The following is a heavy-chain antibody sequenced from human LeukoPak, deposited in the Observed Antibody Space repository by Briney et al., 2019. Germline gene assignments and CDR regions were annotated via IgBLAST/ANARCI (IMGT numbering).Heavy chain of an antibody. D-gene: IGHD5-24*01. CDR3: ASARGWLQLTPMDY. CDR2: IIPILGIA. Sequence: SVTVSCTASGGTFSSYAISWVRQAPGQGLEWMGRIIPILGIANYAQKFQGRVTITADKSTSTAYMELSSLRSEDTAVYYCASARGWLQLTPMDYWGQGTLVTVSS. V-gene: IGHV1-69*04. J-gene: IGHJ4*02. CDR1: GGTFSSYA.